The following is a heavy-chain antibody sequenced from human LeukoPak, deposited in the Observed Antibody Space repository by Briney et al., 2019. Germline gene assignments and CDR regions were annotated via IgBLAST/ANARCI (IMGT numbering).Heavy chain of an antibody. D-gene: IGHD2-21*02. J-gene: IGHJ6*02. CDR3: AKAFCGGDCYPSYYYYSMDV. CDR2: IRGIGGGNT. V-gene: IGHV3-23*01. CDR1: GFTFSSYA. Sequence: GGSLRLSCAASGFTFSSYAMSWVRQAPGKGLEWVSAIRGIGGGNTYYADSVKGRFTISRDNSKNTLFLQMTSVRAEDTAVYHCAKAFCGGDCYPSYYYYSMDVWGQGTTVTVSS.